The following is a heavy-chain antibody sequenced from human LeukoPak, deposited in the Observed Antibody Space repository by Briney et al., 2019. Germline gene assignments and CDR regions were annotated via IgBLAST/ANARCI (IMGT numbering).Heavy chain of an antibody. D-gene: IGHD1-1*01. V-gene: IGHV3-23*01. CDR1: GFTFSSYA. CDR3: AKHYTTNSLGRYFDY. J-gene: IGHJ4*02. CDR2: ISGSGGST. Sequence: GGSLRLSCAASGFTFSSYAMSWVRQAPGKGLEWVSAISGSGGSTYYADSVKGRFTISRDNSKNTLYLQMNSLRVEDTAVYYCAKHYTTNSLGRYFDYWGQGTLVTVSS.